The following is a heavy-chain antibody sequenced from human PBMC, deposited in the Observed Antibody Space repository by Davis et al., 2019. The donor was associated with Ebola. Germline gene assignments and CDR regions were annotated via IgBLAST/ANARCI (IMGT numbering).Heavy chain of an antibody. V-gene: IGHV3-43D*03. D-gene: IGHD3-22*01. Sequence: GGSLRFSCAASGFTFGDYAMHWVRQAPGKGLEWVSLISWDGRSTAYADSVRDRFSISRDNSRNFLYLQINGLRAEDTALYYCTAYDSTFRNYWGQGTLVTVSS. J-gene: IGHJ4*02. CDR3: TAYDSTFRNY. CDR1: GFTFGDYA. CDR2: ISWDGRST.